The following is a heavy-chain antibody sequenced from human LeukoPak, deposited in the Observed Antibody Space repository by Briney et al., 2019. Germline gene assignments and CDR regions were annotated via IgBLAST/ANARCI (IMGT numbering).Heavy chain of an antibody. J-gene: IGHJ4*02. CDR1: GYSFTSYG. CDR3: ARDYGDYPSY. V-gene: IGHV1-18*01. CDR2: ISGYNGNT. D-gene: IGHD4-17*01. Sequence: GASVKVCCTASGYSFTSYGITWVRQALGQGLEWMGWISGYNGNTKYAQKFQGRVTMTTDTSTSTAYMELRSLRSDDTAVYYCARDYGDYPSYWGQRTLFTVSS.